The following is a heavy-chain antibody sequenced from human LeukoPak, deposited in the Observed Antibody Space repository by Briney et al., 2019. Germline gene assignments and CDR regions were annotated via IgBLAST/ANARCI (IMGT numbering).Heavy chain of an antibody. J-gene: IGHJ4*02. CDR1: GGSFSGYY. Sequence: PSETLSLTCAVYGGSFSGYYWGWIRQPPGKGLEWIGEINHSGSTNYNPSLKSRVTISVDTSKNQFSLKLSSVTAADTAVYYCARGPYYYDSSGYYYFDYWGQGTLVTVSS. V-gene: IGHV4-34*01. CDR3: ARGPYYYDSSGYYYFDY. D-gene: IGHD3-22*01. CDR2: INHSGST.